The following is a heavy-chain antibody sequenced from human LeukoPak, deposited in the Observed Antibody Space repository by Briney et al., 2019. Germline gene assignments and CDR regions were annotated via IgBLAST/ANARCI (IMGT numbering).Heavy chain of an antibody. CDR2: ISAYDGNT. Sequence: ASVKVSCKSSGYTFTSYGISWVRQAPGQGLEWMGWISAYDGNTNYAQKLQGRVTMTTDTSTSTAYMELRSLRSDDTAVYYCARVGSGWYDQGYWGQGTLVTVSS. V-gene: IGHV1-18*01. J-gene: IGHJ4*02. CDR1: GYTFTSYG. CDR3: ARVGSGWYDQGY. D-gene: IGHD6-19*01.